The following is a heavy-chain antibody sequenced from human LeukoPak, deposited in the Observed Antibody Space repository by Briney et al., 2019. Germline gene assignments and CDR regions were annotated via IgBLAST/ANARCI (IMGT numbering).Heavy chain of an antibody. V-gene: IGHV4-61*02. CDR2: IYTSGST. CDR3: ARDSYYDTSGYYYFDAFDI. Sequence: SETLSLTCTVSGGSISSGSYYWSWIRQPAGKGLEWIGRIYTSGSTNYNPSLKSRVTISVDTSKNQFSLKLSSVTAADTAVYYCARDSYYDTSGYYYFDAFDIWGQGTMVTVSS. J-gene: IGHJ3*02. CDR1: GGSISSGSYY. D-gene: IGHD3-22*01.